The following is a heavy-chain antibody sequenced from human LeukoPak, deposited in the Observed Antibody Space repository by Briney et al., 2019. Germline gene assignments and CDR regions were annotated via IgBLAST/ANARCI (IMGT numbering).Heavy chain of an antibody. CDR3: TTEDYGDYVPDY. CDR2: IKSKTDGGTT. Sequence: GGSLRLSCAASGVTFSKAWMSWVRQAPGKGLEWVGQIKSKTDGGTTDYAAPAKGRFTISRDDSRNSLYLPMNSLKTEATAVYYCTTEDYGDYVPDYWGQGTLVTVSS. J-gene: IGHJ4*02. D-gene: IGHD4-17*01. CDR1: GVTFSKAW. V-gene: IGHV3-15*01.